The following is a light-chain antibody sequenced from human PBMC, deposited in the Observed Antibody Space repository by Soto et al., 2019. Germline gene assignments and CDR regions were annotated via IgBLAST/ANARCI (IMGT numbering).Light chain of an antibody. V-gene: IGLV2-11*01. J-gene: IGLJ1*01. CDR2: DVI. CDR1: SSDVGRYNF. Sequence: QSALTQPRSVSGSPGQSVTISCTGTSSDVGRYNFVSWYQQHPDKAPKLMIYDVIKRPSGVPDRFSGSKSGNTASLTIYGLQAKGEADYHCCSYAGSYTHVFGTGTKVTVL. CDR3: CSYAGSYTHV.